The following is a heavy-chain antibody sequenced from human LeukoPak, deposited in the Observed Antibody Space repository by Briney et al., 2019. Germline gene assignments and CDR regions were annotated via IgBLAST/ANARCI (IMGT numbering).Heavy chain of an antibody. Sequence: GGSLRLSCAASGFTFSSYSMNWVRQAPGKGLEWVSFISTSSSYIYYVDSVKGRFTISRDNAKNSLYLQMNSLRTEDTALYHCAKGESIVVVPAAIDFGCMDVWGKGTTVTVSS. V-gene: IGHV3-21*04. D-gene: IGHD2-2*01. CDR1: GFTFSSYS. CDR2: ISTSSSYI. J-gene: IGHJ6*03. CDR3: AKGESIVVVPAAIDFGCMDV.